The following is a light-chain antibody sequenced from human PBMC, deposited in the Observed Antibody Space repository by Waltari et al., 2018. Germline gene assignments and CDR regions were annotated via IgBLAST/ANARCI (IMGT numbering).Light chain of an antibody. CDR1: SSDVGGHPY. CDR2: DVS. CDR3: SSYSSVTNVV. J-gene: IGLJ2*01. V-gene: IGLV2-14*01. Sequence: QSALTPPASVSGSPGQSITISCTGTSSDVGGHPYVSWYQQHPGEAPKLIIYDVSSRPSGVSPRFSASRSGNTASLTISGLRTEDEADYYCSSYSSVTNVVFGGGTKLTVL.